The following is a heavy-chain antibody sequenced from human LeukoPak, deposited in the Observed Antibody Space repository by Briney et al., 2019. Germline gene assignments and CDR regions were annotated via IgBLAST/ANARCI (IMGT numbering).Heavy chain of an antibody. D-gene: IGHD6-13*01. CDR1: GFMFNSYD. CDR2: IRYDGSEK. CDR3: ATSVTGFSSRFYY. J-gene: IGHJ4*02. Sequence: GGSLRLSCAASGFMFNSYDMQWVRQSPGKGLEWVTFIRYDGSEKHYADSVKGRFTISRDDSKNTLYLQMNSLRSEDTAVYYCATSVTGFSSRFYYWGQGTLVTVSP. V-gene: IGHV3-30*02.